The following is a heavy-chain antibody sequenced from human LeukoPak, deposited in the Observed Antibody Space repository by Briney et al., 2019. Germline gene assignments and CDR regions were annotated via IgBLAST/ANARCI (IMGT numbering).Heavy chain of an antibody. V-gene: IGHV3-49*04. CDR1: GFTFGDYA. Sequence: GGSLRLSCTASGFTFGDYAITSVRQAPGKGLEWVGFIRSKIYGGTPEYAASVKGRFTISRDDSKGIAYLQMNSLKTEDTAVYYCTRDQTPYYWGQGTLVTVSS. CDR2: IRSKIYGGTP. J-gene: IGHJ4*02. CDR3: TRDQTPYY.